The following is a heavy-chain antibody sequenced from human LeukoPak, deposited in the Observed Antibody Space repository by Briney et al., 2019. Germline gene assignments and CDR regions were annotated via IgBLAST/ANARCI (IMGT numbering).Heavy chain of an antibody. CDR2: IKQDGSEK. CDR3: ARDQLGRRDKKYYYDSSGYHYFDY. D-gene: IGHD3-22*01. Sequence: PGGSLRLSCAASGFTFSSYWMNWVRQAPGKGLEWVANIKQDGSEKYYMDSVKGRFTISRDNAKNSLYLQVNSLRAEDTAVYYCARDQLGRRDKKYYYDSSGYHYFDYWGQGTLVTVSS. V-gene: IGHV3-7*01. J-gene: IGHJ4*02. CDR1: GFTFSSYW.